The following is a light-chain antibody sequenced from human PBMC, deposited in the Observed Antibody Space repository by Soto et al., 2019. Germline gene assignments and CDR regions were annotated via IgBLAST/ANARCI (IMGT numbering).Light chain of an antibody. CDR2: AAS. J-gene: IGKJ5*01. V-gene: IGKV1-39*01. Sequence: DIQMTQSPSSLSASVGDRVTITCRASQTIDYYLHWYQQKPGKAPKLLIYAASSLQSGVPSRFSGSGSGTDITLTISSLQPEDFATYYCQQSYSTFITFGQGTRLEIK. CDR1: QTIDYY. CDR3: QQSYSTFIT.